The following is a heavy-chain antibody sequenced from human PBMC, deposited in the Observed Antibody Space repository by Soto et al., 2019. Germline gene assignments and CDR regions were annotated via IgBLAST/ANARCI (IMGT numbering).Heavy chain of an antibody. CDR2: ISGVGGNS. Sequence: GGSLRLSCAASGFTFSNYAMSWVRQAPGKGLEWVSAISGVGGNSYYADSVKGRFTISRDNSKNTLYLQMNSLRAEDTAVYYCAKILWDYDFWSGYSPWGQGTLVTVSS. CDR3: AKILWDYDFWSGYSP. CDR1: GFTFSNYA. J-gene: IGHJ5*02. D-gene: IGHD3-3*01. V-gene: IGHV3-23*01.